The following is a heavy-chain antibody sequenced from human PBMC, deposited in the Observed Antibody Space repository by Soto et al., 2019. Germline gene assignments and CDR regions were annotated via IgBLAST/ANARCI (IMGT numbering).Heavy chain of an antibody. Sequence: QVQLVESGGGLVKPGGSLRLSCAASGFTFSDYYMSWIRQAPGKGLEWVSYISSSSSYTNYADSVKGRFTISRDNAKNPRYLQMIRRRAEDTDVYYCAKGIGSSSWYLYYGMHVWGQGTTVTVSS. D-gene: IGHD6-13*01. CDR3: AKGIGSSSWYLYYGMHV. V-gene: IGHV3-11*05. CDR1: GFTFSDYY. J-gene: IGHJ6*02. CDR2: ISSSSSYT.